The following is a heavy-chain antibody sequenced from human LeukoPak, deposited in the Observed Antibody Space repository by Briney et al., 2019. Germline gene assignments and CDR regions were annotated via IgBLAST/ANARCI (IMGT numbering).Heavy chain of an antibody. CDR3: ARDLLTYDYWSGYGY. CDR2: IYSGVST. CDR1: GFTVSSNY. D-gene: IGHD3-3*01. Sequence: TGGSLRLSCAASGFTVSSNYMSWVRQAPGKGLEWVSVIYSGVSTYYADSVKGRFTISRDNSKNTLYLQMNSLRAEDTAVYYCARDLLTYDYWSGYGYWGQGTLVTVSS. J-gene: IGHJ4*02. V-gene: IGHV3-66*02.